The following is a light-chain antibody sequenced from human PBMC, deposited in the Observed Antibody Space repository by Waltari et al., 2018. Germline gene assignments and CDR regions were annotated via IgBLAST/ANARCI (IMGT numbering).Light chain of an antibody. Sequence: SYALTQPPSVSVSPGQTATITCSGDALPKQYVYWYQQRPGRAPVLVIYKDTERPSGIPERFSGSSSGTTVSLTLSGVQAEDEADYYCQTTDSSGIYSFGGG. V-gene: IGLV3-25*03. CDR2: KDT. J-gene: IGLJ2*01. CDR1: ALPKQY. CDR3: QTTDSSGIYS.